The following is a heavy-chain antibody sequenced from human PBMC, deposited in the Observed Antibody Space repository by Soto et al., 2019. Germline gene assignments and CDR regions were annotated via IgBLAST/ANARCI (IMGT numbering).Heavy chain of an antibody. CDR2: IYYSGST. CDR1: GGSISSYY. J-gene: IGHJ6*02. V-gene: IGHV4-59*01. CDR3: ARDGMVSGWYTYYGMDV. D-gene: IGHD6-19*01. Sequence: NPSETLSLTCTVSGGSISSYYWSWIRQPPGKGLEWIGYIYYSGSTNYNPSPKSRVTISVDTSKNQFSLKLSSVTAADTAVYYCARDGMVSGWYTYYGMDVWGQGTTVTVSS.